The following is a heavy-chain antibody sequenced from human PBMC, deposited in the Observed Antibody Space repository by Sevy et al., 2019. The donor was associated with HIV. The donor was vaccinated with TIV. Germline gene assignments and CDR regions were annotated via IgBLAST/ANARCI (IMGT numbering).Heavy chain of an antibody. D-gene: IGHD2-8*01. J-gene: IGHJ4*02. CDR2: VDNDGSGT. CDR3: TRDMYGIDY. CDR1: GFTFTNYW. Sequence: GESLKISCAASGFTFTNYWMHWVCQAPGKGLVWVSRVDNDGSGTNYADSVKGRFTISRDNAKNTVYLQMNSLRAEDTAVYYCTRDMYGIDYWGQGTLVTVSS. V-gene: IGHV3-74*01.